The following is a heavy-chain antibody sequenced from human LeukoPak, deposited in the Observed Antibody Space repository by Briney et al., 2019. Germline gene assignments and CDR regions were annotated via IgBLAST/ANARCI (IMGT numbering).Heavy chain of an antibody. D-gene: IGHD1-26*01. V-gene: IGHV1-69*04. Sequence: SVKVSCKASGGTFSSYAISWVRQAPGQGLEWMGRIIPILGIANYAQKFQGRVTITADESTSTAYMELSSLRSEDTAVYYCARGRGIVGATYAFDIWGQGTMVTVSS. CDR3: ARGRGIVGATYAFDI. CDR2: IIPILGIA. CDR1: GGTFSSYA. J-gene: IGHJ3*02.